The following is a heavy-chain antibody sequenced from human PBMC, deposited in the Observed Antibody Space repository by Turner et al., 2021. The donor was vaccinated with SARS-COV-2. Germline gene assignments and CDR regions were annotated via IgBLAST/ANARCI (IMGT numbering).Heavy chain of an antibody. CDR1: GFTFSSYG. J-gene: IGHJ6*03. V-gene: IGHV3-33*01. D-gene: IGHD2-8*01. Sequence: QVQLVESGGGVVQPGRSRRLSCAASGFTFSSYGMHWVRQAPGKGLEWVAVIWYDGSNKYYADSVKGRFTISRDNSKNTLYLQMNSLTAEDTAVYYCARDPNAGYYYMDVWGKGTTVTVSS. CDR2: IWYDGSNK. CDR3: ARDPNAGYYYMDV.